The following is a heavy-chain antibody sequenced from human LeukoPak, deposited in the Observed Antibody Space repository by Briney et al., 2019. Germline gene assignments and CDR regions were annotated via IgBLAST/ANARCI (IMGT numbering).Heavy chain of an antibody. D-gene: IGHD3-22*01. J-gene: IGHJ3*02. CDR3: ARAGSSGPTEYAFDI. Sequence: PSETLSLTCTVSGGSISSYYWSWIRQPPGKGLEWIGYIYYSGSTNYNPSLKSRVTISVDTSKNQFSLKLSSVTAADTAVYYCARAGSSGPTEYAFDIWGQGTMVTVSS. CDR2: IYYSGST. CDR1: GGSISSYY. V-gene: IGHV4-59*01.